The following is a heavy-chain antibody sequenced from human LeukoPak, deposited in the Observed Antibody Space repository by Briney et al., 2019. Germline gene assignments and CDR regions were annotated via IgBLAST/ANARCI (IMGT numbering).Heavy chain of an antibody. V-gene: IGHV1-69*13. D-gene: IGHD2-2*01. CDR2: TIPIFGTA. CDR3: ARNIVVVPAAEPILNMDV. CDR1: GGTFSSYA. Sequence: GASVKVSCKASGGTFSSYAISWVRQAPGQGLEWMGGTIPIFGTANYAQKFQGRVTITADESTSTAYMELSSLRSEDTAVYYCARNIVVVPAAEPILNMDVWGKGTTVTVSS. J-gene: IGHJ6*03.